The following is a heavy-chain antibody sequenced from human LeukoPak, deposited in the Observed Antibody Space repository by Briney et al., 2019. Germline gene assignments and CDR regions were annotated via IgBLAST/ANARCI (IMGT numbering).Heavy chain of an antibody. CDR2: IYYSGST. CDR3: ARVDIVVVVAASYYYMDV. D-gene: IGHD2-15*01. CDR1: GGSISSYY. J-gene: IGHJ6*03. Sequence: SETLSLTCTVSGGSISSYYWSWIRQPPGKGLEWIGYIYYSGSTNYNPSLKSRVTISVDTSKNQFSLKLSSVTAAGTAVYYCARVDIVVVVAASYYYMDVWGKGTTVTVSS. V-gene: IGHV4-59*01.